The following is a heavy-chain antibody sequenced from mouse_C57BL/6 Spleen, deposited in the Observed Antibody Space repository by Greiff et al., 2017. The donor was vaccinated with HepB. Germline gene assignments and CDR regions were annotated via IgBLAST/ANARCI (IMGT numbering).Heavy chain of an antibody. V-gene: IGHV1-82*01. J-gene: IGHJ2*01. Sequence: QVQLQQSGPELVKPGASVKISCKASGYAFSSSWMNWVKQRPGKGLEWIGRIYPGDGDTNYNGKFKGKATLTADKSSSTAYMQLSSLTSEDSAVYFCARHDDPRSYYFDYWGQGTTLTVSS. D-gene: IGHD2-3*01. CDR3: ARHDDPRSYYFDY. CDR1: GYAFSSSW. CDR2: IYPGDGDT.